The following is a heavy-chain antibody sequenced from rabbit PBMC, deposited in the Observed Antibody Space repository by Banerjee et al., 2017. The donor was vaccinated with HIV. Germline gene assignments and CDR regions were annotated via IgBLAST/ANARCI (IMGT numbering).Heavy chain of an antibody. CDR2: INTISGDT. J-gene: IGHJ3*01. Sequence: QQQLEESGGGLVKPGGSLTLTCKASGLDFSNSFWICWVRQAPGKGLEWIACINTISGDTVYATWAKGRFTISKASWTTVTLQMTSLTAADTATYFCARDLAAVTGWNFGLWGQGTLVTVS. CDR1: GLDFSNSFW. D-gene: IGHD7-1*01. CDR3: ARDLAAVTGWNFGL. V-gene: IGHV1S45*01.